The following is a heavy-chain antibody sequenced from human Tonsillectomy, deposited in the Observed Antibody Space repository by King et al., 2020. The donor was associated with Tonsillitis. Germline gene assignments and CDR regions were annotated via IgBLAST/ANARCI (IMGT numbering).Heavy chain of an antibody. J-gene: IGHJ4*02. CDR3: ARTFGDYGGRVGY. V-gene: IGHV4-34*01. CDR2: INHSGST. D-gene: IGHD4-23*01. CDR1: GGSFSGYY. Sequence: VQLQQWGAGLLKPSETLSLTCGVYGGSFSGYYWSWIRQPPGKGLEWIGEINHSGSTNYNPSLKSRVTVSVNTSKNQFSLKLRSVTAADRAVYYCARTFGDYGGRVGYWGEGTLVTVSP.